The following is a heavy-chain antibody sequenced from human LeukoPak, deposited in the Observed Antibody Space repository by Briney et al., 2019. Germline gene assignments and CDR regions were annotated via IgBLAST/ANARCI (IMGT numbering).Heavy chain of an antibody. D-gene: IGHD2-15*01. CDR1: GFTFSSYA. CDR3: ARGRYCSADICSGGDAFDI. CDR2: INHSGST. J-gene: IGHJ3*02. Sequence: LRLSCAASGFTFSSYAMHWVRQAPGKGLEWIGEINHSGSTNYNPSLKSRVTISVDTSKNQFSLKLSSVTAADTAVYYCARGRYCSADICSGGDAFDIWGQGTMVSVSS. V-gene: IGHV4-34*01.